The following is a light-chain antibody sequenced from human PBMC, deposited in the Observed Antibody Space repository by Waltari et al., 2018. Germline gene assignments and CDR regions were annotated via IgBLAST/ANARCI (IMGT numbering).Light chain of an antibody. Sequence: QSVLTQPPSVSAAPGQRVTISCSGGSSNIGNNYVSWYRQFPGTAPKLLIYDNTERPSGIPVRFSGSKSGTSATLDITGLQAGDEADYYCGTWDSILSGAVFGGGTHLTVL. CDR3: GTWDSILSGAV. V-gene: IGLV1-51*01. CDR1: SSNIGNNY. J-gene: IGLJ7*01. CDR2: DNT.